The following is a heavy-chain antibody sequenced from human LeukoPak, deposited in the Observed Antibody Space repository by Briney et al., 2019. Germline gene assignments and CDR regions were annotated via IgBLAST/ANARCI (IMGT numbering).Heavy chain of an antibody. Sequence: SETLSLTCAVYGGSFSGYSLTWIRQPPGKGLEWIGEIKDSGSPTFNPSLKSRVTMSVDTSNNQFSVRLSSLTAADTAVYYCARGRFSGLPRATTSQFDYWGQGTLVTVSS. D-gene: IGHD6-19*01. CDR2: IKDSGSP. V-gene: IGHV4-34*01. CDR3: ARGRFSGLPRATTSQFDY. CDR1: GGSFSGYS. J-gene: IGHJ4*02.